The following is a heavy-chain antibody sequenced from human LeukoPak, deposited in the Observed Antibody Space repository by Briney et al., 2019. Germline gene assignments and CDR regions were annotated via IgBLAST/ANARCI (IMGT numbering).Heavy chain of an antibody. CDR2: INPNSAGT. CDR3: ARVVSTSDFDY. V-gene: IGHV1-2*02. J-gene: IGHJ4*02. D-gene: IGHD2-2*01. Sequence: ASVKVSCKASAYTFTGYYVHWVRQAPGRGLEWMGWINPNSAGTNYAQKFQGRVTMTRDTSITTVYMELSRLRSDDTAVYYCARVVSTSDFDYWGQGTLVTVSS. CDR1: AYTFTGYY.